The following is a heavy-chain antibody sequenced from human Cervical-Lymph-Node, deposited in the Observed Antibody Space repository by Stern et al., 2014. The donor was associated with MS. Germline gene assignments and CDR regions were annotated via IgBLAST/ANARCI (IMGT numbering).Heavy chain of an antibody. CDR2: IWYDGSNR. CDR3: AREGGNTAEYFQH. Sequence: VHLVESGGGVVQPGRSLRLSCAASGFTFSSSGMHWVRQAPGKGLEWLASIWYDGSNRYNADSVKGRFTISRDNSKNTLYLQMNSLRAEDTAVYYCAREGGNTAEYFQHWGQGTLVTVSS. CDR1: GFTFSSSG. J-gene: IGHJ1*01. D-gene: IGHD4-23*01. V-gene: IGHV3-33*01.